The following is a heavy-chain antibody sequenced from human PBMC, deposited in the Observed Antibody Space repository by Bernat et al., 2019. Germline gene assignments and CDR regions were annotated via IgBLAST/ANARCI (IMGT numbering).Heavy chain of an antibody. J-gene: IGHJ5*02. CDR2: IYWDGDE. D-gene: IGHD3-10*01. V-gene: IGHV2-5*02. CDR1: GFSLSTSGVG. Sequence: QITLKESGPTLVKPTQTLTLTCTFSGFSLSTSGVGVGWIRQSPGKALEWLALIYWDGDERYSPSLKSRLTVTKDTSKNQVVLSTTNMDPADTATYYCAHSPPSFSGNYGWFDPWGQGTLVTVSS. CDR3: AHSPPSFSGNYGWFDP.